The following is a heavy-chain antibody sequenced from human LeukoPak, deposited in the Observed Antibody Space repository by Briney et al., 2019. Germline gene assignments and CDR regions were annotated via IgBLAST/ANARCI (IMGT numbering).Heavy chain of an antibody. CDR3: ARGTIAAAGYYYFDY. CDR1: GFTFSSHW. J-gene: IGHJ4*02. V-gene: IGHV3-7*04. CDR2: IKQDGSEK. D-gene: IGHD6-13*01. Sequence: PGGSLRLSCAASGFTFSSHWMSWVRQAPGKGLEWVANIKQDGSEKYYVDSVEGQFTISRDNAKNSLYLQMNSLRAEDTAVYYCARGTIAAAGYYYFDYWGQGTQDTVSS.